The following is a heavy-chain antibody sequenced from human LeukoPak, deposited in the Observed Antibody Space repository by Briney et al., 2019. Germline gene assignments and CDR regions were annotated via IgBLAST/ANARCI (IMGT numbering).Heavy chain of an antibody. CDR2: IYHSGST. Sequence: SETLSLTCTVSGYSISSGYYWGWIRQPPGKGLEWIGCIYHSGSTYYNPSLKSRVTISVDTSKNQFSLKLSSVTAADTAVYYCASVPEYSSSPLGGYYYYMDVWGKGTTVTVSS. CDR3: ASVPEYSSSPLGGYYYYMDV. CDR1: GYSISSGYY. D-gene: IGHD6-6*01. V-gene: IGHV4-38-2*02. J-gene: IGHJ6*03.